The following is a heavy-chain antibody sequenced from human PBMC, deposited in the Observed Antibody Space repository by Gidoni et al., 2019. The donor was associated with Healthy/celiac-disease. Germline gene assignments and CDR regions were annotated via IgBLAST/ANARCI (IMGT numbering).Heavy chain of an antibody. CDR2: TRNKANSYTT. Sequence: EVQLVESGGGLVQPGGSLRLSCAASGFTFSDHYMDWVRQAPGKGLEWVGRTRNKANSYTTEYAASVKGRFTISRDDSKNSLYLQMNSLKTEDTAVYYCAREDHCSSTSCRTNYYYYYMDVWGKGTTVTVSS. CDR3: AREDHCSSTSCRTNYYYYYMDV. V-gene: IGHV3-72*01. D-gene: IGHD2-2*01. J-gene: IGHJ6*03. CDR1: GFTFSDHY.